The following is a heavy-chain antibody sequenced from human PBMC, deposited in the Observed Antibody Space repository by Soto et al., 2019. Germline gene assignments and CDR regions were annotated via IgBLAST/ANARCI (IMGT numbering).Heavy chain of an antibody. Sequence: SETLSLTCAVSGGSISSSNWWSWVRQPPGKELEWIGEIYHSGSTNYNPSLKSRVTISVDKSKNQFSLKLSSVTAADTAVYYCARDRLGYYDSSGYREFDYRAQRTPVTVSS. CDR3: ARDRLGYYDSSGYREFDY. V-gene: IGHV4-4*02. CDR1: GGSISSSNW. J-gene: IGHJ4*02. CDR2: IYHSGST. D-gene: IGHD3-22*01.